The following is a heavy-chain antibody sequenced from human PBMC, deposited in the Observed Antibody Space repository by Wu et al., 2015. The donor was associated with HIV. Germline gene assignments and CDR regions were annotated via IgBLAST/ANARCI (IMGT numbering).Heavy chain of an antibody. CDR3: ARVCSSTSCYGDYYYYGMDV. Sequence: QVQLVQSGAEVKKPGSSVKVSCKASGGTFSSYAISWVRQAPGQGLEWMGIINPSGGSTSYAQKFQGRVTMTRDTSTSTVYMELSSLRSEDTAVYYCARVCSSTSCYGDYYYYGMDVWGQGP. J-gene: IGHJ6*02. CDR2: INPSGGST. V-gene: IGHV1-46*01. CDR1: GGTFSSYA. D-gene: IGHD2-2*01.